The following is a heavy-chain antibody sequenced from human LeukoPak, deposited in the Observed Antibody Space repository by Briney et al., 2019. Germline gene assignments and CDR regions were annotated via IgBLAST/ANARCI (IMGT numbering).Heavy chain of an antibody. CDR2: INPNSGGT. CDR3: ARGPIQLWQPLGLGVDV. J-gene: IGHJ6*02. Sequence: EASVKVSCKASGYTFTGYYMHWVRQAPGQGLEWMGRINPNSGGTNYAQKFQGRVTMTRDTSISTAYMELSRLRSDDTAEYYCARGPIQLWQPLGLGVDVWGQGTTVTVSS. D-gene: IGHD5-18*01. CDR1: GYTFTGYY. V-gene: IGHV1-2*06.